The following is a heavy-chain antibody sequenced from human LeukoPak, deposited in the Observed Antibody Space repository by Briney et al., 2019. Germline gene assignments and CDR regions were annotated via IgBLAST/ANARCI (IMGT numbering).Heavy chain of an antibody. D-gene: IGHD1-26*01. CDR3: ASTDSGSYPGMFY. J-gene: IGHJ4*02. Sequence: PGGSLRLSCAASGFTFSSYSMNWVRQAPGKGLEWVSSISSSNSYIYYADSVKGRFTISRDNAKNSLYLQMNSLRAEDTAVYYCASTDSGSYPGMFYWGQGTLVTVSS. CDR1: GFTFSSYS. CDR2: ISSSNSYI. V-gene: IGHV3-21*01.